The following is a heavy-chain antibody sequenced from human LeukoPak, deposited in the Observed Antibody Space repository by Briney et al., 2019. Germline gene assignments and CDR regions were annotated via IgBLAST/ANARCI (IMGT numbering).Heavy chain of an antibody. Sequence: GGSLRLSCAASGFTFSSYAMSWVRQAPGKGLEWVSAISVSGGSTYYADSVKGRFTISRDNSKNTLYLQMNSLRAEDTAVYYCAKPGFADYYGSGSYYNVGGQGTLVTVSS. D-gene: IGHD3-10*01. CDR3: AKPGFADYYGSGSYYNV. CDR1: GFTFSSYA. CDR2: ISVSGGST. V-gene: IGHV3-23*01. J-gene: IGHJ4*02.